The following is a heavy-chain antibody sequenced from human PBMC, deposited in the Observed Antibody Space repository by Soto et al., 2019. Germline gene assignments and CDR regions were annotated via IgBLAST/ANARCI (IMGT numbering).Heavy chain of an antibody. J-gene: IGHJ4*02. D-gene: IGHD3-10*01. CDR1: GFTVSSNY. V-gene: IGHV3-53*01. Sequence: EVQLVESGGDLIQPGGSLRLSCAASGFTVSSNYMSWVRQAPGKGLEWVSGIYSGGATQYADSVKGRFTISRDNSKNTLYLQMNSLRAEDTAVYYCARFQLQWLPDYWGQGTLVTVSS. CDR3: ARFQLQWLPDY. CDR2: IYSGGAT.